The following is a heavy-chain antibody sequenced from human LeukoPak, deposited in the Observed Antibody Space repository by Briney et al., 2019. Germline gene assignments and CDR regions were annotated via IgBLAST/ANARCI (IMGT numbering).Heavy chain of an antibody. D-gene: IGHD3-3*01. CDR2: INHSGST. J-gene: IGHJ4*02. CDR1: GASISSGDYS. Sequence: PSETLSLTSAVSGASISSGDYSWTWIRQPPGKGLEWIGEINHSGSTNYNPSLKSRVTISVDTSKNQFSLKLSSVTAADTAVYYCARGGIFGVVKKIKNYFDYWGQGTLVTVSS. CDR3: ARGGIFGVVKKIKNYFDY. V-gene: IGHV4-34*01.